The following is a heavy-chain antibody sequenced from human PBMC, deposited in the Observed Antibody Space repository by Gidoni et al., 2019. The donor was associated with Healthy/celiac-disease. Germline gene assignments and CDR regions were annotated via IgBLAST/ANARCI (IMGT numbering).Heavy chain of an antibody. CDR1: GFTFSDYY. CDR3: ARDGYVWGSYRPDSLDYYYYGMDV. V-gene: IGHV3-11*01. Sequence: QVQLVESGGGLVKPGGSLRLSCAASGFTFSDYYLSWIRQAPGKGLGWVSYISSSGSTIYYADSVKGRFTISRDNAKNSLYLQMNSLRAEDTAVYYCARDGYVWGSYRPDSLDYYYYGMDVWGQGTTVTVSS. J-gene: IGHJ6*02. D-gene: IGHD3-16*02. CDR2: ISSSGSTI.